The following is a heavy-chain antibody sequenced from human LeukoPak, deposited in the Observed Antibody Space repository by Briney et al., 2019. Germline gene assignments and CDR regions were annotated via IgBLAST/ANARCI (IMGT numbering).Heavy chain of an antibody. CDR2: IKSKTDGGTT. J-gene: IGHJ4*02. D-gene: IGHD5-12*01. Sequence: PGGSLRLSCAASGFTFSNAWMSWVRQAPGKGLEWVGRIKSKTDGGTTDYAAPVKGRFTISRDDSKNTLYLQMNSLKTEDTAVYYCTARGMGLRFVDYWGQGTLVTVTS. V-gene: IGHV3-15*01. CDR3: TARGMGLRFVDY. CDR1: GFTFSNAW.